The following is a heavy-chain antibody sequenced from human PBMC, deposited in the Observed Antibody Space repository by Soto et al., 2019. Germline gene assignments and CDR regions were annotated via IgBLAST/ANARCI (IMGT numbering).Heavy chain of an antibody. Sequence: QVQLVQSGAEVKKPGASVKVSCKASGYTFTSYGISWVRQAPGQGLEWMGWISADNGNTNYAQKLQGRVTMTTDTXXSXXXXXXXXXXSDDTAVYYCXXDRGSYALDYWGQGTLVTVSS. CDR1: GYTFTSYG. V-gene: IGHV1-18*01. CDR2: ISADNGNT. J-gene: IGHJ4*02. D-gene: IGHD1-26*01. CDR3: XXDRGSYALDY.